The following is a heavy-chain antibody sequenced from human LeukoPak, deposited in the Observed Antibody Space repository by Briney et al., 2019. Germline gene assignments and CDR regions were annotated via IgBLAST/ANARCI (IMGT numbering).Heavy chain of an antibody. CDR3: ARGGPNSSGFGY. D-gene: IGHD6-19*01. J-gene: IGHJ4*02. Sequence: SETLSLTCTVSGGSISSSSYYWGWIRQPPGKGLEWIGSIYYSGSTYYNPSLKSRVTISVDTSKNQFSLKLSSVTAADTAVYYCARGGPNSSGFGYWGQGTLVTVSS. CDR1: GGSISSSSYY. V-gene: IGHV4-39*07. CDR2: IYYSGST.